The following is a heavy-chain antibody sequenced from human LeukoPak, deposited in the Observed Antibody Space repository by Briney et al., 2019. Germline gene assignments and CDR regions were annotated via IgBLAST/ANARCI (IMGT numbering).Heavy chain of an antibody. V-gene: IGHV4-59*01. CDR1: GGSISSYY. J-gene: IGHJ6*02. D-gene: IGHD5-12*01. CDR3: AGQWLPESGYYYYGMDV. CDR2: IYYSGST. Sequence: KASETLSLTCTVSGGSISSYYWSWIRQPPGKGLEWIGYIYYSGSTNYNPSLKSRVTISVDTSKNRFSLKLSSVTAADTAVYYCAGQWLPESGYYYYGMDVWGQGTTVTVSS.